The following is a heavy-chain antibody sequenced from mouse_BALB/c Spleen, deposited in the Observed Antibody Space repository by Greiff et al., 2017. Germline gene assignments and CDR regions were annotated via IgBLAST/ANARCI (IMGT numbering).Heavy chain of an antibody. CDR1: GYTFTSYW. V-gene: IGHV1-7*01. Sequence: QVHVKQSGAELAKPGASVKMSCKASGYTFTSYWMHWVKQRPGQGLEWIGYINPSTGYTEYNQKFKDKATLTADKSSSTAYMQLSSLTSEDSAVYYCARLRLRVYWGQGTTLTVSS. D-gene: IGHD1-2*01. CDR2: INPSTGYT. CDR3: ARLRLRVY. J-gene: IGHJ2*01.